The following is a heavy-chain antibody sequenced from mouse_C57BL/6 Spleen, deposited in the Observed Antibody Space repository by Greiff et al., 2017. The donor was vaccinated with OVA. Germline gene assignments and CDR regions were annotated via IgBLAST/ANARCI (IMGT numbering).Heavy chain of an antibody. V-gene: IGHV1-55*01. CDR2: IYPGSGST. CDR3: ARGGNYGDYYAMDY. D-gene: IGHD2-1*01. Sequence: QVQLQQPGAELVKPGASVKMSCKASGYTFTSYWITWVKQRPGQGLEWIGDIYPGSGSTNYNEKFKSKATLTVDTPSSTAYMQLSSLTSEDSAVYYCARGGNYGDYYAMDYWGQGTSVTVSS. J-gene: IGHJ4*01. CDR1: GYTFTSYW.